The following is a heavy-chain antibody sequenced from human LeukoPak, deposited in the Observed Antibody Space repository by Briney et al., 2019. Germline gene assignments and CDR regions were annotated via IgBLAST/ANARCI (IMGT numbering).Heavy chain of an antibody. CDR2: IYTSGST. CDR3: ARDSYSSSWNKFDY. J-gene: IGHJ4*02. CDR1: GGSISSYY. D-gene: IGHD6-13*01. Sequence: PSETLSLTCTVSGGSISSYYWSWIRQPAGKGLEWIGRIYTSGSTNYNPSLKSRVTMSVDTSKNQFSLKLSSVTAADTAVYYCARDSYSSSWNKFDYWGQGTLVTVSS. V-gene: IGHV4-4*07.